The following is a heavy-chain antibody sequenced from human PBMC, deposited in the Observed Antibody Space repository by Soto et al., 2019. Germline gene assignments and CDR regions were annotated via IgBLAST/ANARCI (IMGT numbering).Heavy chain of an antibody. D-gene: IGHD6-13*01. J-gene: IGHJ6*02. V-gene: IGHV6-1*01. CDR2: TYYRSKWYN. CDR3: ARGAAARNYYGMVV. CDR1: GEVVSSKRTT. Sequence: GEVVSSKRTTWNWIRQSPSRGLEWLGRTYYRSKWYNDYAVSVKSRITINPDTSKNQFSLQLNSVTPEDTAVYYCARGAAARNYYGMVVWGHGATVTVS.